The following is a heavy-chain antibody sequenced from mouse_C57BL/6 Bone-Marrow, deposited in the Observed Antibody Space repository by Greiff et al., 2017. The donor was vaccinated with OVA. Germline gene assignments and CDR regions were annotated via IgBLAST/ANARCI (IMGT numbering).Heavy chain of an antibody. Sequence: EVQRVESGAELVRPGASVKLSCTASGFNIKDDYMHWVKQRPEQGLEWIGWIDPENGDTEYASKFQGKATITADTSSNTAYLQLSSLTSEDTAVYYCTRQLRLHAMDYWGQGTSVTVSS. CDR3: TRQLRLHAMDY. V-gene: IGHV14-4*01. D-gene: IGHD3-2*02. J-gene: IGHJ4*01. CDR2: IDPENGDT. CDR1: GFNIKDDY.